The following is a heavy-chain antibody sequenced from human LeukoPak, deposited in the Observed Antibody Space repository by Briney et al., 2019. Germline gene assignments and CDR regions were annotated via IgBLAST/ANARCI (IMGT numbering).Heavy chain of an antibody. CDR1: GFTFSSYA. J-gene: IGHJ4*02. CDR3: ARAHSTSSSVYDF. V-gene: IGHV3-7*03. D-gene: IGHD6-6*01. CDR2: IKQAGSET. Sequence: PGGSLRLSCAASGFTFSSYAMSWVRQAPGKGLEWVANIKQAGSETYYVDSVKGRFTISRDDAKNSLYLQMNSLRAEDTAVYFCARAHSTSSSVYDFWGQGTRVTVSP.